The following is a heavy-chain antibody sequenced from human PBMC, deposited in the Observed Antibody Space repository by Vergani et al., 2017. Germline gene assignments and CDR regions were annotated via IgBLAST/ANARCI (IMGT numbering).Heavy chain of an antibody. Sequence: EVQLLQSEGAVVQPGGSLRLSCVASGFTFSSHAMSWVRQGHGQRLDWVSSIKNTGDSTHYADSVKGRFTISRDNSKNTLYLQMNSLRVEDTDVYYCGRGSDNYNWGQGTLVTVSS. CDR2: IKNTGDST. D-gene: IGHD5-24*01. CDR3: GRGSDNYN. V-gene: IGHV3-23*01. J-gene: IGHJ4*02. CDR1: GFTFSSHA.